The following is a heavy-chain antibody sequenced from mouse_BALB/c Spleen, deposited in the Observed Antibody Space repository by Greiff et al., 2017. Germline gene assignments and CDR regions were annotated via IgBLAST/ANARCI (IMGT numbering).Heavy chain of an antibody. Sequence: GQLQQSGAELMKPGASVKISCKATGYTFSSYWIEWVKQRPGHGLEWIGEILPGSGSTNYNEKFKGKATFTADTSSNTAYMQLSSLTSEDSAVYYCANYDYDDYFDYWGKGTTLTVSS. CDR1: GYTFSSYW. CDR3: ANYDYDDYFDY. V-gene: IGHV1-9*01. J-gene: IGHJ2*01. D-gene: IGHD2-4*01. CDR2: ILPGSGST.